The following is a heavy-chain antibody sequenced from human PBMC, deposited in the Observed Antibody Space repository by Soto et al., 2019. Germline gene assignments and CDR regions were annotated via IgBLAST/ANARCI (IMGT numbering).Heavy chain of an antibody. CDR1: GGSISGYY. D-gene: IGHD2-21*02. V-gene: IGHV4-59*01. CDR3: ARDLWGYCGTDCYPLDV. Sequence: QVQLQESGPGLVKPSETLSLTCTVSGGSISGYYWSWIRQPPGKGLEWIGYMYNTGSTVYNPSFTSRVIISVDTSKNQFSLKLNSVTAADTAVYYCARDLWGYCGTDCYPLDVWGQGTTVTVSS. CDR2: MYNTGST. J-gene: IGHJ6*02.